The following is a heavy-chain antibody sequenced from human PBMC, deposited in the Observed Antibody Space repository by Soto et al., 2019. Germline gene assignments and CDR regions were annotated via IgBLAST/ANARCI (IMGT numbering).Heavy chain of an antibody. J-gene: IGHJ5*02. CDR1: GGAFNSKA. V-gene: IGHV1-69*01. CDR3: ATLGERSWFDP. CDR2: IVPLFGST. D-gene: IGHD3-10*01. Sequence: QEQLVQSGAEVRKPGSSVKVSCKASGGAFNSKAIAWVRQAPGQGLEWMGGIVPLFGSTDYAQRFQGRLTITADEFMDTVYMELSSLRPEDTAVYFCATLGERSWFDPWGQGTLVTVSS.